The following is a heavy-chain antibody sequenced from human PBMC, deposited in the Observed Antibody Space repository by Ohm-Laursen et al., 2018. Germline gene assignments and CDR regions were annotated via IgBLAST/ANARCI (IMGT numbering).Heavy chain of an antibody. CDR2: ISVRGTTI. Sequence: LSLTCTASGFTFRDYYMSWIRHAPRKGLGWVSYISVRGTTIYYADSVKGRFTIFRDNAKNSLYLQMNSLRPEDTAVYYCARGYKADGYWGQGTLVTVSS. J-gene: IGHJ4*02. D-gene: IGHD5-18*01. V-gene: IGHV3-11*01. CDR3: ARGYKADGY. CDR1: GFTFRDYY.